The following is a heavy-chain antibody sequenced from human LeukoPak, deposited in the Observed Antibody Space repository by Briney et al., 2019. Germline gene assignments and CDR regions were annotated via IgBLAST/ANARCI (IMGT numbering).Heavy chain of an antibody. J-gene: IGHJ4*02. CDR2: IKSKTDGGTT. V-gene: IGHV3-15*01. CDR1: GFTFSNAW. CDR3: ITDRLAARQY. Sequence: GGSLRLSCAASGFTFSNAWMSWVRQAPGKGLEWVGRIKSKTDGGTTDYAAPVKGRFTISRDDSKNTLYLQMSSLKTEGTAVYYCITDRLAARQYRGQGTLVTVSS. D-gene: IGHD6-6*01.